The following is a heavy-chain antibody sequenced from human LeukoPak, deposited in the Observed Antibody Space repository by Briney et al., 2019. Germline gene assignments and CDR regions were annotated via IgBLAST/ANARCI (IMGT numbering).Heavy chain of an antibody. V-gene: IGHV3-30-3*01. CDR2: ISYGSSNK. J-gene: IGHJ6*03. Sequence: PGGSLRLSCAASGFTFSSYAMHWVRQAPGKGLEWVAVISYGSSNKYYADSVKGRFTISRDNSKNTLYLQMNSLRAEDTAVYYCAREGYCSSTSCPPTGYYYMDVWGKGTTVTVSS. D-gene: IGHD2-2*01. CDR3: AREGYCSSTSCPPTGYYYMDV. CDR1: GFTFSSYA.